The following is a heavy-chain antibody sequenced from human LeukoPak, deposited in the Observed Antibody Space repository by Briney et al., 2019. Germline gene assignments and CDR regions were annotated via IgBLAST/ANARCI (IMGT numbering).Heavy chain of an antibody. CDR3: ARGDGYNTLPFDY. Sequence: SETLSLTCAVYGGPFSGYYWSWIRQPPGKGLEWIGEINHSGSTNYNPSLKSRVTISVDTSKNQFSLKLSSVTAADTAVYYCARGDGYNTLPFDYWGQGTLVTVSS. J-gene: IGHJ4*02. CDR2: INHSGST. D-gene: IGHD5-24*01. CDR1: GGPFSGYY. V-gene: IGHV4-34*01.